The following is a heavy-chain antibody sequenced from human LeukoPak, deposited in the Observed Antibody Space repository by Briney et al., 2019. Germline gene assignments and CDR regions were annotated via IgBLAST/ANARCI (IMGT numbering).Heavy chain of an antibody. Sequence: SGTLSLTCAVYGGSFSGYYWSWIRQPPGKGLEWIGEINHSGSTNYNPSLKSRVTISVDTSKNKFSLKLTSVTAADTAVYYCARWNDFWSGYYHDAFDIWGQGTMVTVSS. J-gene: IGHJ3*02. CDR1: GGSFSGYY. D-gene: IGHD3-3*01. V-gene: IGHV4-34*01. CDR3: ARWNDFWSGYYHDAFDI. CDR2: INHSGST.